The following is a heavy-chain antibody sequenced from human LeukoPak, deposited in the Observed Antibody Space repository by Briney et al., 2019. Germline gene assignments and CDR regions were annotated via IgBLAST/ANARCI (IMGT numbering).Heavy chain of an antibody. V-gene: IGHV4-34*01. CDR1: GGSFSGYY. D-gene: IGHD3-10*01. J-gene: IGHJ6*02. Sequence: KSSETLSLTCAVYGGSFSGYYWSWIRQPPGKGLEWIGEINHSGSTNYNPSLKSRVTISVDTSKNQFSLKLSSVTAADTAVYYCARGYGSGSYHYYYYGMDVWGQGTTVTVSS. CDR2: INHSGST. CDR3: ARGYGSGSYHYYYYGMDV.